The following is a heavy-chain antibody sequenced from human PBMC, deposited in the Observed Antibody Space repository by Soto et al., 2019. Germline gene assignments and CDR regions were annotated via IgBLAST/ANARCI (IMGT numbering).Heavy chain of an antibody. CDR3: AQESVRYYDSSGDFDY. D-gene: IGHD3-22*01. V-gene: IGHV3-30*18. J-gene: IGHJ4*02. CDR1: GFTFSSYG. Sequence: GGSLRLSCAASGFTFSSYGMHWVRQAPGKGLEWVAVISYDGSNKYYADSVKGRFTISRDNSKNTLYLQMNSLRAEDTAVYYCAQESVRYYDSSGDFDYWGQGTLVAVSS. CDR2: ISYDGSNK.